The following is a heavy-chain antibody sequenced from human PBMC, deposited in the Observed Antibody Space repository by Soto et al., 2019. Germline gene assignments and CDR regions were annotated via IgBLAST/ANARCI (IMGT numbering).Heavy chain of an antibody. CDR3: ARVAGRDAFDI. V-gene: IGHV4-31*03. CDR2: IYYSGST. J-gene: IGHJ3*02. CDR1: GGSISSGGYY. Sequence: ASETLSLTCTFSGGSISSGGYYWSWIRQHPGKGLEWIGYIYYSGSTYYNPSLKSRVTISVDTSKNQFSLKLSSVTAADTAVYYCARVAGRDAFDIWGQGTMVTVSS.